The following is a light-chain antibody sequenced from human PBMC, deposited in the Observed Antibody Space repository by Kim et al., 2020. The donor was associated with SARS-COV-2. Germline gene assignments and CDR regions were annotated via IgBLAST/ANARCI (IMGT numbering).Light chain of an antibody. J-gene: IGKJ1*01. CDR1: QGISSW. CDR2: AAS. Sequence: DIQMTQSPSSVSASVEDRVTITCRASQGISSWIAWYHQKPGKAPKLLIYAASSLQSGVPSRFSVSGTGTHFILTISSLQPQNFAPYYCEQAISVQWTFGQGTRVDIK. CDR3: EQAISVQWT. V-gene: IGKV1-12*01.